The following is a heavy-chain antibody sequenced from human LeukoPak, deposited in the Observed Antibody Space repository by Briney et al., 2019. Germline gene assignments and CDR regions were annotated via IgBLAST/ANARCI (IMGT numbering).Heavy chain of an antibody. CDR3: AEHGITMNGSV. J-gene: IGHJ6*04. CDR1: GFTFSSYE. CDR2: ISSSGSTI. V-gene: IGHV3-48*03. Sequence: GGSVRLSCAASGFTFSSYEMIWVGQAPGKGLEWVSYISSSGSTIYYADSVQGPFTISRDNAKNSLYLQMTSLRAEYTAVYYCAEHGITMNGSVWGKGTTVTISS. D-gene: IGHD3-22*01.